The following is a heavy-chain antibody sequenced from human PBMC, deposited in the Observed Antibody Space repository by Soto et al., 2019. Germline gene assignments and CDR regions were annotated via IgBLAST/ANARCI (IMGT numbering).Heavy chain of an antibody. J-gene: IGHJ4*02. CDR3: ARSELQYRALYYFDY. D-gene: IGHD1-26*01. Sequence: SETLSLTCTVSGGSISSYYWSWIRQPPGKGLEWIEYIYYSGSTNYNPSLKSRVTISVDTSKNQFSLKLSSVTAADTAVYYCARSELQYRALYYFDYWGQGTLVTVSS. CDR1: GGSISSYY. V-gene: IGHV4-59*01. CDR2: IYYSGST.